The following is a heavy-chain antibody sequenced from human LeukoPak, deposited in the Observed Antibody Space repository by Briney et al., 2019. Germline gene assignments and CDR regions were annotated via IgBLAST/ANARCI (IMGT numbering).Heavy chain of an antibody. CDR2: IYHSGST. V-gene: IGHV4-38-2*02. CDR3: AREISGSWPYYFVYYMDV. Sequence: SETLSLTCTVSGYSISSGYYWGWIRQPPRKGLERIGRIYHSGSTYYNPSLKSRVTISVDTSKNQFSLKLSSVTAADTAVYYCAREISGSWPYYFVYYMDVWGKGTTVTVSS. CDR1: GYSISSGYY. D-gene: IGHD6-13*01. J-gene: IGHJ6*03.